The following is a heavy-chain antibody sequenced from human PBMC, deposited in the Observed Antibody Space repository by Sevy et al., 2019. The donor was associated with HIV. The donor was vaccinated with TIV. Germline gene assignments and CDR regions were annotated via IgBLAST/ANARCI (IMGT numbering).Heavy chain of an antibody. CDR2: ISHDGINE. V-gene: IGHV3-30*18. J-gene: IGHJ3*02. Sequence: GGSLRLSCIGSGFSFSYYGIHWVRQSPGKGLDWVALISHDGINEYYADSVKGRFTISRDNSKNTVYLEMNSLRNEDTAVYYCAKESREGYNFIGPDAFDIWGQGTMVTVSS. D-gene: IGHD5-12*01. CDR3: AKESREGYNFIGPDAFDI. CDR1: GFSFSYYG.